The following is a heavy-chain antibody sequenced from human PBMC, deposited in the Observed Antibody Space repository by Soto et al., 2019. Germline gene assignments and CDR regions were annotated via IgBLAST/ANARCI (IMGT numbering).Heavy chain of an antibody. V-gene: IGHV5-51*01. D-gene: IGHD3-22*01. CDR2: MYPDDSDI. Sequence: HGESLKISCNAAGYSFSFYWIGWVRQMPGKGLEWMAIMYPDDSDIRYSPSFEAHVTISADKSTSTAFLQWSSLKASDTAMYYCATAYVYDFENSNYYRDAFDIWGQGTLVTVSS. CDR1: GYSFSFYW. J-gene: IGHJ3*02. CDR3: ATAYVYDFENSNYYRDAFDI.